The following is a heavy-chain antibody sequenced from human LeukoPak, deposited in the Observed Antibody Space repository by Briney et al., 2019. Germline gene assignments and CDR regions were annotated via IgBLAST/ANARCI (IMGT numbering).Heavy chain of an antibody. CDR3: ARQAYCSGSSCNPFDY. D-gene: IGHD2-15*01. CDR1: GGSISSGF. V-gene: IGHV4-59*08. CDR2: IYYSGST. J-gene: IGHJ4*02. Sequence: PPETLSLTCTVSGGSISSGFWSWIRQPPGKGLEWIGYIYYSGSTNYNPSLKSRVTISIDTSKSQFSLKLSSVTAADTAVYYCARQAYCSGSSCNPFDYWGQGTLVTVSS.